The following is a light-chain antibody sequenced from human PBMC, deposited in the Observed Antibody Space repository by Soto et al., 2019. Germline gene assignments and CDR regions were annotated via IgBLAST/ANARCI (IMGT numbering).Light chain of an antibody. CDR1: QTISSW. J-gene: IGKJ1*01. CDR3: QHYNSYSEA. V-gene: IGKV1-5*03. CDR2: KAS. Sequence: QMTQSPSTLSGSVGDRVTIPCRASQTISSWLAWYQQKPGKAPKLLIYKASTLKSGVPSRFSGSGSGTEFTLTISSLQPDDFATYYCQHYNSYSEAFGQGTKVDIK.